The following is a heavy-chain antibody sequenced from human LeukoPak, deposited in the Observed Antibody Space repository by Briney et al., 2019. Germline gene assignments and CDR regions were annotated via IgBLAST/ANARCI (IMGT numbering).Heavy chain of an antibody. J-gene: IGHJ4*02. V-gene: IGHV3-7*02. D-gene: IGHD3-10*02. CDR2: INQDASEK. CDR1: GFTFSSYW. Sequence: PGGSLRLSCAASGFTFSSYWMSWARQAPGKGLEWVANINQDASEKYYVDSVDGRFTISRVNAKSSVYLEMNSLRVEDTAVYYCAQCSGSCPYWGQGTLVTVSS. CDR3: AQCSGSCPY.